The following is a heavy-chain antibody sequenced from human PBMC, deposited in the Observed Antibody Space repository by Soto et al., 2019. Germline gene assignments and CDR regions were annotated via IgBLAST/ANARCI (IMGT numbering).Heavy chain of an antibody. D-gene: IGHD2-2*01. V-gene: IGHV1-69*01. Sequence: QVQLVQSGAEVKRPGSSVKVSCKASGGTFNNYAINWVRQAPGQGLEWMGDISPMFGKANYAQKFQGRVKISADDSTATAYLELSSLRSEHTALYYCAREVEVHTPVFGFWGQGSLVTVSS. CDR3: AREVEVHTPVFGF. J-gene: IGHJ4*02. CDR2: ISPMFGKA. CDR1: GGTFNNYA.